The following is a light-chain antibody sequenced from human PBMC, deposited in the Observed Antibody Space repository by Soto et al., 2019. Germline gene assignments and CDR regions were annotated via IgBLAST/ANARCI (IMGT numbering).Light chain of an antibody. V-gene: IGLV2-14*01. CDR3: SSYRGSSPYV. Sequence: QSALTQPASVSGSPGQSITISCTGTSSDVGAYNYVSWYQQHPGKAPRLMIYDVSNRPSGVSNRFSGSKSGNTASLTISGLQAEDEADYYCSSYRGSSPYVFGTGTKLTVL. CDR2: DVS. CDR1: SSDVGAYNY. J-gene: IGLJ1*01.